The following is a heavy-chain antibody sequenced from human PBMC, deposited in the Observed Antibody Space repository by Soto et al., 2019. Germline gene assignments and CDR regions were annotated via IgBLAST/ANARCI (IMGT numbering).Heavy chain of an antibody. D-gene: IGHD2-2*01. CDR1: GYTFTSYY. Sequence: ASVKVSCKASGYTFTSYYMHWVRQAPGQGLEWMGIINPVGGSASYAHKFQGRVTMTRDTSTSTVYMALRSLRSEDKAVYYCAREGCSSTSRSQPRRNYYCYYGMDXWGQGTTVTVS. V-gene: IGHV1-46*01. CDR3: AREGCSSTSRSQPRRNYYCYYGMDX. CDR2: INPVGGSA. J-gene: IGHJ6*02.